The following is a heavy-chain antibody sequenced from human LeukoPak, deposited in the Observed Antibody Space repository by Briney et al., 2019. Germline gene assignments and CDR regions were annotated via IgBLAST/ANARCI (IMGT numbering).Heavy chain of an antibody. CDR3: ATLGVY. V-gene: IGHV3-21*06. Sequence: GGSPRLSCAVSGFTFSTHNMNWVRQAPGKGLEWVSSISSTGTDINYADSVKGRFTISRDNAKNSLYLQMNSLRAEDSAVYYCATLGVYWGQGTLVTVSS. CDR2: ISSTGTDI. D-gene: IGHD2-8*01. CDR1: GFTFSTHN. J-gene: IGHJ4*02.